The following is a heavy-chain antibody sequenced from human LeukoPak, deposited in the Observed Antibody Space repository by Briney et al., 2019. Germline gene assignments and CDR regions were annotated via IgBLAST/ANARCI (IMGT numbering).Heavy chain of an antibody. V-gene: IGHV3-23*01. J-gene: IGHJ4*02. D-gene: IGHD5-18*01. Sequence: GGSLRLSCAASGFTFDDYAMHWVRQAPGKGLEWVSTVSGSGGSTYYADSVKGRFTISRDNSKNTLYLQMNSLRAEDTAVYYCAKDGPGYSYGLYYFDYWGQGTLVTVSS. CDR3: AKDGPGYSYGLYYFDY. CDR2: VSGSGGST. CDR1: GFTFDDYA.